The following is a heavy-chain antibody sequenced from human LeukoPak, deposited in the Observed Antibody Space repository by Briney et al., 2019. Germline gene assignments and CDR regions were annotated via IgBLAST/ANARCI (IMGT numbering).Heavy chain of an antibody. D-gene: IGHD3-10*01. J-gene: IGHJ4*02. Sequence: PGGSLRLSCAASGFTFSSYSMNCVRQAPGKGLEWVSYIRSSSSTIYYADSVKGRFTISRDNAKNSLFLQMNSLRPEDTAVYYCARADYYGSGNYYTSHYWGQGTLVTVPS. CDR3: ARADYYGSGNYYTSHY. V-gene: IGHV3-48*01. CDR1: GFTFSSYS. CDR2: IRSSSSTI.